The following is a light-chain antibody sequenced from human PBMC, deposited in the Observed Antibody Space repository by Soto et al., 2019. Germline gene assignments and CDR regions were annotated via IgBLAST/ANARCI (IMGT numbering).Light chain of an antibody. CDR2: KVS. Sequence: DVVMTQSPLSLPVTFGQPASISFRSSQSLVYSDGNTYLHWFQQRPGQSPRRLIHKVSIRDSGVPDRFSGSGSGTDFTLKISRVEPEDVGVYYCMQHTHWPWTFGQGTKVDI. CDR3: MQHTHWPWT. J-gene: IGKJ1*01. CDR1: QSLVYSDGNTY. V-gene: IGKV2-30*01.